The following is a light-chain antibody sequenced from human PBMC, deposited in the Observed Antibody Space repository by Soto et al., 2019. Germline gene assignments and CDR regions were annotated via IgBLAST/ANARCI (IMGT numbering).Light chain of an antibody. J-gene: IGLJ1*01. CDR1: SSDVGGYNH. Sequence: QSALTQPASVSGSPGQSITISCTGTSSDVGGYNHVSWYQQHPGKAPKVMIYDVSHRPSGVSNRFSGSKSGNTASLTISGLQPEDEADYYCSSHTTSSTLYYVFGTGTKLTVL. V-gene: IGLV2-14*03. CDR3: SSHTTSSTLYYV. CDR2: DVS.